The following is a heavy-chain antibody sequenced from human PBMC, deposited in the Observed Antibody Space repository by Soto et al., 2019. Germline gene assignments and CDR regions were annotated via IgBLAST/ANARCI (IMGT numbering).Heavy chain of an antibody. V-gene: IGHV3-23*01. Sequence: PGGSLRLSCAASGFTFSSYAMSWVRQAPGKGLEWVSAISGSGGSTYYADSVKGRFTISRDNSKNTLYLQMNSLRAEDTAVYYCAKDDRITMVRGVPGYFDYWGQGTLVTVSS. CDR2: ISGSGGST. D-gene: IGHD3-10*01. CDR1: GFTFSSYA. CDR3: AKDDRITMVRGVPGYFDY. J-gene: IGHJ4*02.